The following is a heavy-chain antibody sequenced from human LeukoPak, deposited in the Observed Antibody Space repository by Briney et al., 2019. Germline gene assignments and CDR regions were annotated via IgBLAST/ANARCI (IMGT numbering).Heavy chain of an antibody. CDR3: ARGLSVAGTKASFDY. D-gene: IGHD6-19*01. J-gene: IGHJ4*02. Sequence: GGSLRLSCAASGFTFGTYGMHWVRQAPGKGLEWVAVIWYDGSIKYYVDSVKGRFTISRDNPENTLYLQMNSLRAEDTAVYYCARGLSVAGTKASFDYWGQGTLVTVSS. V-gene: IGHV3-33*01. CDR1: GFTFGTYG. CDR2: IWYDGSIK.